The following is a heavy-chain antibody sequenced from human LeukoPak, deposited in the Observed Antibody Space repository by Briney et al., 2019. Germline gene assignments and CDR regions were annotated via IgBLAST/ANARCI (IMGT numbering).Heavy chain of an antibody. CDR1: GGTFSSYA. D-gene: IGHD3-9*01. J-gene: IGHJ6*02. V-gene: IGHV1-18*01. CDR3: ASWVDDILTGSYYYYYYGMDV. CDR2: ISAYNGNT. Sequence: ASVKVSCKASGGTFSSYAISWVRQAPGQGLEWMGWISAYNGNTNYAQKLQGRVTMTTDTSTSTAYMELRSLRSDDTAVYYCASWVDDILTGSYYYYYYGMDVWGQGTTVTVSS.